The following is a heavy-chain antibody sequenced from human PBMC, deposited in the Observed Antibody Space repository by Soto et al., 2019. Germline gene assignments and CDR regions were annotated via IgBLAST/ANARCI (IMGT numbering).Heavy chain of an antibody. D-gene: IGHD3-22*01. V-gene: IGHV1-2*02. CDR2: INPDSGAP. J-gene: IGHJ3*01. CDR1: GYTFTGYC. CDR3: ARGSPTQYYNSSGYYSNDAFEF. Sequence: ASVKVSCKTSGYTFTGYCMHWVRQAPGQGLEWMGWINPDSGAPRYPQKFQGRVTTTRDTSISTVYMELSRLRSDDTAVYYCARGSPTQYYNSSGYYSNDAFEFWGQGSMVTVSS.